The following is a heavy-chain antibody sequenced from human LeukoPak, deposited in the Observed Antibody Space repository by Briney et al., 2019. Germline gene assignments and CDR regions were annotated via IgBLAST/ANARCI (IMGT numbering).Heavy chain of an antibody. CDR3: AREGRDTIFGVAIISYFDY. V-gene: IGHV3-74*01. J-gene: IGHJ4*02. D-gene: IGHD3-3*01. CDR1: GFTFSSYW. Sequence: GGSLRLSCAASGFTFSSYWMHWVRQAPGKGLVWVSRINSDGSSTSYADSVKGRFTISRDNAKNTLYLQMNSLRAEDTAVYYCAREGRDTIFGVAIISYFDYWGQGTLVTVSS. CDR2: INSDGSST.